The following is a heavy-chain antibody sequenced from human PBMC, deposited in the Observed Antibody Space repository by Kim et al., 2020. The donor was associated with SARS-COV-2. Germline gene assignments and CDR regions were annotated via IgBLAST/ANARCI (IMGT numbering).Heavy chain of an antibody. V-gene: IGHV4-30-4*01. D-gene: IGHD3-10*01. J-gene: IGHJ4*02. CDR2: ISNSGTT. CDR1: GASMSSGDYY. Sequence: SETLSLTCTVSGASMSSGDYYWSWIRQPPGKGLEWIGRISNSGTTYYNPFLESRVIISLDMSKNQFSLKLSSETAADTAVYYCARVAGDSGPYPYYFDSWGQGTRITVSS. CDR3: ARVAGDSGPYPYYFDS.